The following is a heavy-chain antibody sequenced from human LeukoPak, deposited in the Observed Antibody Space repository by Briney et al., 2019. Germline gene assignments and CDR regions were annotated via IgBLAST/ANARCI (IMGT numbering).Heavy chain of an antibody. CDR1: GYTFTGYY. CDR3: ARDSGYSYGSGAFDI. V-gene: IGHV1-2*04. Sequence: ASVKVSCTASGYTFTGYYMHWVRQAPGQGLEWMGWINPNSGGTNYAQKFQGWVTMTRDTSISTAYMELSRLRSDDTAVYYCARDSGYSYGSGAFDIWGQGTMVTVSS. D-gene: IGHD5-18*01. J-gene: IGHJ3*02. CDR2: INPNSGGT.